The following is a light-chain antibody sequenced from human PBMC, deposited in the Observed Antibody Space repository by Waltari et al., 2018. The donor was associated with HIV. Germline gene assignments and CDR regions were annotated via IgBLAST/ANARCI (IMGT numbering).Light chain of an antibody. CDR1: SSDVGGSKY. J-gene: IGLJ3*02. Sequence: QSALTQPPSASGSPGQSVTISCTGTSSDVGGSKYVSWYQQHPGKAPNPRIDGCKTRPAGVPDRFSGSKSANTASLTVSGLQADDEADYYCNSYAGSNNWVFGGGTKLTVL. V-gene: IGLV2-8*01. CDR2: GCK. CDR3: NSYAGSNNWV.